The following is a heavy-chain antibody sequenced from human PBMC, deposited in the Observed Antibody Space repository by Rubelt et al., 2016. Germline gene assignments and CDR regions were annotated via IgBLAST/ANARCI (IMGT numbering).Heavy chain of an antibody. CDR2: ISYDGSSK. Sequence: ISYDGSSKEYADSVKGRFTISRDNSKNTLYLQMNSLRAEDTAVFYCARSRVKYSSGLFDYWGQGTLVTVSS. D-gene: IGHD6-19*01. J-gene: IGHJ4*02. CDR3: ARSRVKYSSGLFDY. V-gene: IGHV3-30*01.